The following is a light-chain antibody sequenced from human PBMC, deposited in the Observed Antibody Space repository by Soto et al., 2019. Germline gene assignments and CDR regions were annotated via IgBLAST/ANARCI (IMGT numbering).Light chain of an antibody. CDR1: QSVTTN. CDR2: DTS. Sequence: ETVMTQSPDTLSISPGERATLSCRASQSVTTNVAWYQQKPCQAPRLLIYDTSTRATGIPARFSGSGSGTEFTLTLSGLESEDFAVYYCQQYNNWPPITFGQGTRLEIK. J-gene: IGKJ5*01. V-gene: IGKV3-15*01. CDR3: QQYNNWPPIT.